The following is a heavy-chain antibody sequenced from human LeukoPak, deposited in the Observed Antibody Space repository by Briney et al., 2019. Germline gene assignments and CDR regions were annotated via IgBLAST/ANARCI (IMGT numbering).Heavy chain of an antibody. CDR1: GFTFSSYA. Sequence: PGGSLRLSCAASGFTFSSYAMSWVRQAPGKGLEWVSGISGSGGSTYYADSVKGRFTISRDNSKNTLYLQMNSLRAEDTAVYYCAPSDSSGYYSLAEDSSLLDYWGQGTLVTVSS. CDR2: ISGSGGST. J-gene: IGHJ4*02. D-gene: IGHD3-22*01. CDR3: APSDSSGYYSLAEDSSLLDY. V-gene: IGHV3-23*01.